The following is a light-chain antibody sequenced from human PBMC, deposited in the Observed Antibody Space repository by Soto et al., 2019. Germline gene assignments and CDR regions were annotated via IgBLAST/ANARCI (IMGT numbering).Light chain of an antibody. CDR2: DVN. V-gene: IGLV2-14*03. J-gene: IGLJ1*01. Sequence: QSALTQPASVSGSPGQSIAISCTGTSSDVGGYDYVSWYQQLPGKAPKLMIYDVNNRPSGASNRFSGSKSGNTASLTISGLQAEDEADYYCSSYTSRSTHVFGTGTKLTVL. CDR1: SSDVGGYDY. CDR3: SSYTSRSTHV.